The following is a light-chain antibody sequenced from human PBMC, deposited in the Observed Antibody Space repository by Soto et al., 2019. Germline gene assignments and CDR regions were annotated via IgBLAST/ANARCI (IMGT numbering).Light chain of an antibody. CDR3: QQLNSYRIT. CDR1: QGISSY. Sequence: IQLTQSPSSLSASVGDRVTITCRASQGISSYLAWYQQKPGKAPKLLIYAASTLQSGVPSRFSSSGSGTEFTLTISSLQPEDFATYYCQQLNSYRITFGQGTRLEIK. V-gene: IGKV1-9*01. J-gene: IGKJ5*01. CDR2: AAS.